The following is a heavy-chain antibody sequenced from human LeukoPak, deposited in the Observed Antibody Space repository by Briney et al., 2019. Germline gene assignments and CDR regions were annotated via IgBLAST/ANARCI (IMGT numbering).Heavy chain of an antibody. Sequence: SGPTLVKPSETLSLTCTVSGGSISSYYWSWIRQPPGKGLEWIGYIYYSGSTNYNPSLKSRVTISVDTSKNQFSLKLSSVTAADTAVYYCARHHNWNDGYYYYGMDVWGQGTTVTVS. CDR3: ARHHNWNDGYYYYGMDV. CDR1: GGSISSYY. D-gene: IGHD1-1*01. J-gene: IGHJ6*02. CDR2: IYYSGST. V-gene: IGHV4-59*08.